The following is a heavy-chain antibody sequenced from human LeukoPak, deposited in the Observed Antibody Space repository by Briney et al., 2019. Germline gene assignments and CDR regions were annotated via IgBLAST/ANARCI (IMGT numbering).Heavy chain of an antibody. CDR2: IRPDGSEK. J-gene: IGHJ5*01. V-gene: IGHV3-7*01. Sequence: GGSLRLSCAASGFVFSASYMSWVRKAPGKGLEWVATIRPDGSEKYHVDSVSGRFTISRDNTNDSLFLQMNSLRVDDTAVYYCVRGGTYWTVSWGQGTLVNVS. CDR3: VRGGTYWTVS. CDR1: GFVFSASY.